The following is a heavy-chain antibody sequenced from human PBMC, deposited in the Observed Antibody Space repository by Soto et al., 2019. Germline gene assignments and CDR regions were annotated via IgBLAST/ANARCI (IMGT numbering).Heavy chain of an antibody. CDR1: GYTSTSYA. Sequence: ASVKVSCKASGYTSTSYAMHWVRQAPGQRLEWMGWINAGNGNTKYSQKLQGRVTITADESTSTAYMELRSLIPEDTAVFYCVRTTIFGLVIVPDLDYWGQGTLVTVSS. CDR2: INAGNGNT. CDR3: VRTTIFGLVIVPDLDY. V-gene: IGHV1-3*01. J-gene: IGHJ4*02. D-gene: IGHD3-3*01.